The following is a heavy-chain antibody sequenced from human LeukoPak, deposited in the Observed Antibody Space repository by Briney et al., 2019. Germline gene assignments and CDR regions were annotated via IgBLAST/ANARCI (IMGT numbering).Heavy chain of an antibody. J-gene: IGHJ4*02. CDR1: GYTFTSYD. D-gene: IGHD5-18*01. V-gene: IGHV1-8*01. Sequence: ASVKVSCKASGYTFTSYDINWVRQATAKGLEWMGWMNPNSGNTGYAQKFQGRVTMTRNTSMSTANTELSSLRSEDTPVYYCARGLARTSMVTRGGVRFDYWGQGTLVTVSS. CDR2: MNPNSGNT. CDR3: ARGLARTSMVTRGGVRFDY.